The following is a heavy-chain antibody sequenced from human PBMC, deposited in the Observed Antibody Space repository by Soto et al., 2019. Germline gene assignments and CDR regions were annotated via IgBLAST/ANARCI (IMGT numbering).Heavy chain of an antibody. CDR1: GDSVSSNQAT. CDR3: VRLIGNSWLDS. CDR2: TYYRCKWYY. J-gene: IGHJ5*01. V-gene: IGHV6-1*01. Sequence: SQTLSLTCAISGDSVSSNQATWDWIRQSPSRGLEWLGRTYYRCKWYYDYALSVKRRIIINPDTSNNQLSLQLNSVTPDAPAGDYCVRLIGNSWLDSWGQGTRGSVAS. D-gene: IGHD3-16*01.